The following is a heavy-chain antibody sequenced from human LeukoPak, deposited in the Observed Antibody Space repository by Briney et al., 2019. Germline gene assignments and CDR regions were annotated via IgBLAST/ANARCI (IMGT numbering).Heavy chain of an antibody. Sequence: EASVKVSCKASGYTFTGYYMHWVRQAPGQGLEWMGWINPNSGGTNYAQKFQGRVTMTRDTSISTAYMELRSLRSDDTAVYFCGRDHGITVAGSIDYWGQGTLVTVSS. V-gene: IGHV1-2*02. J-gene: IGHJ4*02. D-gene: IGHD6-19*01. CDR1: GYTFTGYY. CDR3: GRDHGITVAGSIDY. CDR2: INPNSGGT.